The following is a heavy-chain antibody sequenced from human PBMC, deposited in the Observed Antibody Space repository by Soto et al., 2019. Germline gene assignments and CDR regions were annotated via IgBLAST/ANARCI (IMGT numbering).Heavy chain of an antibody. J-gene: IGHJ2*01. CDR1: GFTFSNAW. V-gene: IGHV3-15*01. D-gene: IGHD2-15*01. CDR2: IKSKTDGGTT. Sequence: EVQLVESGGGLVKPGGSLRLSCAASGFTFSNAWMSWVRQAPGKGLEWVGRIKSKTDGGTTDYAAPVKGRFTISRDDSKNTLYLQMNSLKTEDTAVYYCTTARYCSGGSCYSPYWYFDLWGRAPWSLSPQ. CDR3: TTARYCSGGSCYSPYWYFDL.